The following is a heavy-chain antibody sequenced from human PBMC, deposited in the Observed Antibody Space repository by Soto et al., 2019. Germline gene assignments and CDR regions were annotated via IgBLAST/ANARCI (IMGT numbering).Heavy chain of an antibody. V-gene: IGHV5-51*01. CDR3: ARVDDVLTGYSSFSFDY. Sequence: GESLTISRKGSGYSFTTYWIGWVRQMPGKGLEWMGIIYPGDSDTRYSPSFQGQVTISADKSINTAYLHWSSLEASDTAIYYCARVDDVLTGYSSFSFDYWAQGTLVTVSS. D-gene: IGHD3-9*01. CDR1: GYSFTTYW. J-gene: IGHJ4*02. CDR2: IYPGDSDT.